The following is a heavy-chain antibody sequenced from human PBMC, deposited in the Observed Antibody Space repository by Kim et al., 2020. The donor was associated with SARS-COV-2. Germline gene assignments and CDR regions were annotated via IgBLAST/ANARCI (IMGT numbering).Heavy chain of an antibody. V-gene: IGHV3-23*01. CDR1: GFTFKPSA. J-gene: IGHJ2*01. CDR2: IWVSGCDT. D-gene: IGHD2-21*02. Sequence: GGSLRLSCAASGFTFKPSAMRWVRQAPGKGLEWVAVIWVSGCDTYYADSVKGRFSISRDNSQSTLFLQMDNLRVEDTAVYYCARHLHVTAVTFYWYFDFWGRGTLVTVSS. CDR3: ARHLHVTAVTFYWYFDF.